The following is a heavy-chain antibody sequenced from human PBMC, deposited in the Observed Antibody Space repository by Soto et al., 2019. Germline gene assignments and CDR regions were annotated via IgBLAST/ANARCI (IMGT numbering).Heavy chain of an antibody. J-gene: IGHJ4*02. V-gene: IGHV1-69*13. CDR1: GDSFSKYT. D-gene: IGHD1-1*01. CDR2: IIPRFGTT. CDR3: ARGRGLYNSGRSQLDS. Sequence: SVKVYYKTCGDSFSKYTLNWGRKAPRQGLEWMGGIIPRFGTTNYAPTLQDRVTITADESMNTVYMELSSLRSEDTALYYCARGRGLYNSGRSQLDSWGQGTMVTVYS.